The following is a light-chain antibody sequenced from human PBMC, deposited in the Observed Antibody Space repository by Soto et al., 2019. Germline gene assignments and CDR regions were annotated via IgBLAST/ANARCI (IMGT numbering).Light chain of an antibody. CDR1: SSNIGAGHD. V-gene: IGLV1-40*01. CDR2: GNS. CDR3: SSYTSNNIYV. J-gene: IGLJ1*01. Sequence: QSVLTQPPSVSGAPGQRVTISCTGSSSNIGAGHDVHWYQQLPGTAPKLLIYGNSNRPSGVSDRFSGSKSANTASLTISGLQAEDEADYYCSSYTSNNIYVFGTGTKVTVL.